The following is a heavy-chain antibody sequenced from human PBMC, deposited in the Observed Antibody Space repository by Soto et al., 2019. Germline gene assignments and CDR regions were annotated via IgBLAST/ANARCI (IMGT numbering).Heavy chain of an antibody. CDR3: ATDHPQQLVLWFDP. Sequence: SVKVSCTASGYTLNELSMHWVRQAPGKGLEWMGGFDPEDGETIYAQKFQGRVTMTEDTSTDTAYMELSSLRSEDTAVYYCATDHPQQLVLWFDPWGQGTLVTVSS. D-gene: IGHD6-13*01. J-gene: IGHJ5*02. CDR2: FDPEDGET. V-gene: IGHV1-24*01. CDR1: GYTLNELS.